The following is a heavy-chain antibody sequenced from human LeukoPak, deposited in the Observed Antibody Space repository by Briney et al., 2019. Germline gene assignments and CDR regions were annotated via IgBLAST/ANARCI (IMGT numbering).Heavy chain of an antibody. Sequence: NPGGSLRLSCAASGFTFSNYWMTWVRQAPGKGLEWVAVIRYDGSTKYYADSVKGRFTISRDNSKNTVYLEMNSLRAEDTAVYYCARAYSRESGYDFVFENWGQGTLVSVSS. D-gene: IGHD5-12*01. CDR1: GFTFSNYW. CDR2: IRYDGSTK. V-gene: IGHV3-33*08. J-gene: IGHJ4*02. CDR3: ARAYSRESGYDFVFEN.